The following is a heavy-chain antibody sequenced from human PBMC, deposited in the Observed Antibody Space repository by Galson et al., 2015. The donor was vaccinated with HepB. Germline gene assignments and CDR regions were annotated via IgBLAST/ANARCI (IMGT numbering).Heavy chain of an antibody. CDR3: ARELKWAADWYYFDY. CDR2: ISYGGSNK. V-gene: IGHV3-30*03. Sequence: SLRLSCAASGFTFSSYGMHWVRQAPGKGLEWVAVISYGGSNKYYADSVKGRFTISRDNSKNTLYLQMNSLRAEDTAVYYCARELKWAADWYYFDYWGQGTLVTVSS. D-gene: IGHD3-9*01. J-gene: IGHJ4*02. CDR1: GFTFSSYG.